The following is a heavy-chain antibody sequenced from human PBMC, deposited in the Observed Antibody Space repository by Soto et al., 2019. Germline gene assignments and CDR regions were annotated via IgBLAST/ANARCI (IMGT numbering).Heavy chain of an antibody. J-gene: IGHJ6*03. D-gene: IGHD5-12*01. V-gene: IGHV1-18*01. CDR1: GYTFTSYG. Sequence: ASVKVSCKASGYTFTSYGISWVRQAPGQGLEWMGWISAYNGNTNYAQKLQGRVTMTTDTSTSTAYMELRSLRSDDTAVYYCARDRYSGYDLHYYYMHVSGKGTTVTVSS. CDR3: ARDRYSGYDLHYYYMHV. CDR2: ISAYNGNT.